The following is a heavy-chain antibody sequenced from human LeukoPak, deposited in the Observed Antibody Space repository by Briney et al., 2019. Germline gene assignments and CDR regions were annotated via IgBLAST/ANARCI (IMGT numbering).Heavy chain of an antibody. CDR2: ISSSSGYM. CDR3: ARVGLSGSSLDF. D-gene: IGHD1-26*01. J-gene: IGHJ4*01. V-gene: IGHV3-21*01. CDR1: GFTFSTYS. Sequence: GGSLRLSCAASGFTFSTYSMNWVRQAPGKGLEWVSSISSSSGYMFYADSVKGRFTISRDNPKNSLYLQVNSLRAEDTAVYYCARVGLSGSSLDFWGHGTLVTVSS.